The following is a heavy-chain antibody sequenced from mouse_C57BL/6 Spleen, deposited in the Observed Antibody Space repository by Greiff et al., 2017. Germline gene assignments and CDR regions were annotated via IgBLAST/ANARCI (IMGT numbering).Heavy chain of an antibody. CDR1: GYTFTSYW. Sequence: QVQLQQPGAELVKPGASVKLSCKASGYTFTSYWMHWVKQRPGQGLEWIGMIYPKSCSTNYNEKFKSKATLTAVKSSSTAYMQLSSLTSEDSAVYYCTRLYDYDGDYPLDYWGQGTSVTVSS. V-gene: IGHV1-64*01. J-gene: IGHJ4*01. D-gene: IGHD2-4*01. CDR3: TRLYDYDGDYPLDY. CDR2: IYPKSCST.